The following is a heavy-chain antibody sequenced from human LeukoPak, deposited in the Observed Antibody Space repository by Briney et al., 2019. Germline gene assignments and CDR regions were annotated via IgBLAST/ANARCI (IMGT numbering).Heavy chain of an antibody. CDR1: GYTFTSYD. V-gene: IGHV1-8*01. Sequence: ASVKVSCKASGYTFTSYDINWVRQATGQGLEWMGWMNPNSGNTGYAQKFRGRVTMTRNTSISTAYMELSSLRSEDTAVYYCARGLKHYDFWSGYSRPYYMDVWGKGTTVTVSS. D-gene: IGHD3-3*01. J-gene: IGHJ6*03. CDR2: MNPNSGNT. CDR3: ARGLKHYDFWSGYSRPYYMDV.